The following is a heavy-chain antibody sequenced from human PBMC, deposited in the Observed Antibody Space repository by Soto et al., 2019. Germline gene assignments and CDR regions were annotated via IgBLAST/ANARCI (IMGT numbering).Heavy chain of an antibody. CDR2: VTAYSGEK. Sequence: GGSLRLSCAASGFTFTSSPMSWVRQAPGKGLEWVSTVTAYSGEKFYADSVKGRFTISRDDSKNTLYLQINSLRDDDTAVYYCAKKGGTSTPGNWFDPWGQGTLVTVSS. V-gene: IGHV3-23*01. D-gene: IGHD2-2*01. J-gene: IGHJ5*02. CDR3: AKKGGTSTPGNWFDP. CDR1: GFTFTSSP.